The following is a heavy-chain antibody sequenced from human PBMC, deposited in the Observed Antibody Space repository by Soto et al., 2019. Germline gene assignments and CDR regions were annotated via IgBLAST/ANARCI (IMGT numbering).Heavy chain of an antibody. CDR3: ARDAAAGLNDY. CDR2: ISAYNGNT. V-gene: IGHV1-18*01. Sequence: QVQLVQSGAEVKKPGASVKVSCKASGYTFTSYAISWVRQAPGQGLEWMGWISAYNGNTNYAQNFQGRVTMTTDTSTTTAYMELRSLRADDTAVYYCARDAAAGLNDYWGQGTLVTVSS. J-gene: IGHJ4*02. CDR1: GYTFTSYA. D-gene: IGHD6-13*01.